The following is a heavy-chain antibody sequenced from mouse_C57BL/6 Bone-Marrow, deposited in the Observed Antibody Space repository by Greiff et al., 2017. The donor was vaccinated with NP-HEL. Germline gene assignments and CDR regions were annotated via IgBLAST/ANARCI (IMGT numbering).Heavy chain of an antibody. CDR2: IHPKSGST. V-gene: IGHV1-64*01. D-gene: IGHD2-10*01. CDR1: GYTFTSYW. J-gene: IGHJ2*01. Sequence: VQLQQPGAELVKPGASVKLSCKASGYTFTSYWMHWVKQRPGQGLEWIGMIHPKSGSTNYNEKFKSKATLTVDKSSSTAYMQLSSLTSEDSAVYYCARRAYYFNFDYWGQGTTLTVSS. CDR3: ARRAYYFNFDY.